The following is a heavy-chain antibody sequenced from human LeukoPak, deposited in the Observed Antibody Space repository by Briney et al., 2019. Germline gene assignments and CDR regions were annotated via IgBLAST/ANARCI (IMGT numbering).Heavy chain of an antibody. CDR2: IYYSGST. D-gene: IGHD6-13*01. CDR1: GGSISSSSYY. V-gene: IGHV4-61*01. J-gene: IGHJ6*03. Sequence: SETLSLTCTVSGGSISSSSYYWSWIRQPPGKGLEWIGYIYYSGSTNYNPSLKSRVTISVDTSKNQFSLKLSSVTAADTAVYYCARDNEDIAAAGKVSSRSYYYYMDVWGKGTTVTVSS. CDR3: ARDNEDIAAAGKVSSRSYYYYMDV.